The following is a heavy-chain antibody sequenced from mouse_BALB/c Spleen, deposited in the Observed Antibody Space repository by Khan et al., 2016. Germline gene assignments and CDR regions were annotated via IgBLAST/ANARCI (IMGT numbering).Heavy chain of an antibody. V-gene: IGHV4-1*02. CDR2: INPDSRTI. J-gene: IGHJ3*01. Sequence: VELVESGGGLVQPGGSLKLSCAASGFDFRRYWMSWVRQAPGKGLEWIGEINPDSRTINYSPSLKDKFTISRDNAKSTLYLQMSKVRSEDTALYYCARAGYYGYLAYWGQGTLVSVSA. CDR1: GFDFRRYW. CDR3: ARAGYYGYLAY. D-gene: IGHD1-1*01.